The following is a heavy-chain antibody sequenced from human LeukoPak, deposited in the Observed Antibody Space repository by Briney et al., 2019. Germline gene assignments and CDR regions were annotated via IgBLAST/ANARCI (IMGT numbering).Heavy chain of an antibody. D-gene: IGHD6-13*01. CDR3: ARGSSSWYLIFDH. CDR2: IYRTGSS. J-gene: IGHJ4*02. Sequence: PSETLSLTCTVSGDSMGENYWSWIRQPPGKRLEYIGFIYRTGSSNYNPFLKSRVTMSIDTSKNQFSLKLNSVTAADTAVYYCARGSSSWYLIFDHWGQGTPVTVSS. V-gene: IGHV4-59*01. CDR1: GDSMGENY.